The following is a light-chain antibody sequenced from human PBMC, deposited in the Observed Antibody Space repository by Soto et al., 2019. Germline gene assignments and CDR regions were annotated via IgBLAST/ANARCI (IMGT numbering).Light chain of an antibody. CDR3: ASYTTSSTYV. CDR2: DVS. Sequence: QSALTQPASVSGSPGQSIAISCTGTSSDVGAFNYASWYQQHPGKAPKFMIFDVSSRPSGVSDRFSGSKSGNTASLTISGLQTEDEADYYCASYTTSSTYVFGTGTKGTVL. CDR1: SSDVGAFNY. V-gene: IGLV2-14*03. J-gene: IGLJ1*01.